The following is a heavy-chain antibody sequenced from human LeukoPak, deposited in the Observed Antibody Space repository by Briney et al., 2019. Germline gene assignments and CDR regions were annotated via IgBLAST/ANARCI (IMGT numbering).Heavy chain of an antibody. CDR2: ISYDGSAK. V-gene: IGHV3-30*03. CDR1: GFTFSSHG. D-gene: IGHD3-22*01. J-gene: IGHJ4*02. CDR3: ARDSSGCYTFDY. Sequence: GGSLRLSCAASGFTFSSHGMHWVRQAPGKGLEWVAVISYDGSAKYCADSVKGRFTISRDNSKNTVYLEMDSLRAEDTAVYYCARDSSGCYTFDYWGQGTLVTVYS.